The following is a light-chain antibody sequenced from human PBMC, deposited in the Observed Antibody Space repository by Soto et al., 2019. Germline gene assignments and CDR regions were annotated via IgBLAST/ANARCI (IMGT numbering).Light chain of an antibody. CDR3: QQYNTYST. CDR1: QSISSW. V-gene: IGKV1-5*03. Sequence: DIQMTQSPSTLSASVGDRVTITCRASQSISSWLAWYQQKPGKAPKLLIYKASSLESGVPSRFSGSGSGSEFNFTITGLQPDDFATYFCQQYNTYSTFGQGTRLEIK. CDR2: KAS. J-gene: IGKJ5*01.